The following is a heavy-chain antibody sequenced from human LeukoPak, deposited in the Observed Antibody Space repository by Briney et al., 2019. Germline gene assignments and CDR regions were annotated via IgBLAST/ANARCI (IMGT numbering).Heavy chain of an antibody. CDR3: ARVYYSRSYDYWYFDL. V-gene: IGHV4-59*01. D-gene: IGHD6-13*01. CDR2: IYYSGNT. CDR1: GGSISSYY. Sequence: SETLSLTCTVSGGSISSYYWSWIRQPPGKGLEWIGFIYYSGNTNYNPSLKSRVTISVDTSKNQFSLKLSSVTAADAAVYYCARVYYSRSYDYWYFDLWGRGTLVTVSS. J-gene: IGHJ2*01.